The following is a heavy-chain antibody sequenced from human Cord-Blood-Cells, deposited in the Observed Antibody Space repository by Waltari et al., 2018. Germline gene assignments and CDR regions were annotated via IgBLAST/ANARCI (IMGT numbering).Heavy chain of an antibody. CDR2: ISGSGGNT. J-gene: IGHJ3*02. D-gene: IGHD1-26*01. CDR1: GFTFSSYA. V-gene: IGHV3-23*01. Sequence: EVQLLESGGGLVQPGGSLRLSCAASGFTFSSYAMSWVRQAAGRGMEWVSAISGSGGNTYYAASWNGRFTITRDNSKNTLYLQMNSLRAEDTAVYDCAKDLEGATRAADAFDIWGQGTMVTVSS. CDR3: AKDLEGATRAADAFDI.